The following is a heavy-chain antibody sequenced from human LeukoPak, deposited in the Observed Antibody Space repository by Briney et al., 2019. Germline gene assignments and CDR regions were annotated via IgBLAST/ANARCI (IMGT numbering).Heavy chain of an antibody. V-gene: IGHV1-69*05. CDR3: ARGVLRYFDWLLRSLDY. J-gene: IGHJ4*02. Sequence: SVKLSCKASGGTFSSYAISWVRQAPGQGLEWMRGIIPTLGTANYAQKFQGRVTITTDESKSTAYMELSSLRYEDTAVYYCARGVLRYFDWLLRSLDYWGQGTLVTVSS. D-gene: IGHD3-9*01. CDR2: IIPTLGTA. CDR1: GGTFSSYA.